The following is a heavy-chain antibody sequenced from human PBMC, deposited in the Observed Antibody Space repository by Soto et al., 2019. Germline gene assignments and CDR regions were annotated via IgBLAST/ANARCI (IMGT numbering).Heavy chain of an antibody. D-gene: IGHD1-7*01. J-gene: IGHJ2*01. Sequence: EVQLVASGGGLVKPGGSLRLSCAASGFTFRSYSMNWVRQAPGKGLEWVSSISSRSSYIYYADSVKGRFTISRDNAKNSLFLQMNSLRAEDTAVYYCARTAELSYFDLWGRGTLVTVSP. V-gene: IGHV3-21*01. CDR1: GFTFRSYS. CDR3: ARTAELSYFDL. CDR2: ISSRSSYI.